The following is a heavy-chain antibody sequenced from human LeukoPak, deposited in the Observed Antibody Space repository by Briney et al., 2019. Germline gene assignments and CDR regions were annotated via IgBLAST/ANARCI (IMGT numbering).Heavy chain of an antibody. Sequence: GGSLRLSCATFGFAFNTYGMHWVRQAPGKGLEWVAFVSLDGGTQNYADSVKGRFTISRDNSKNTVSLEMNSLRAEDTAIYYCAKDVNSCCRGDCSDYWGQGTLVTVSS. V-gene: IGHV3-30*02. CDR2: VSLDGGTQ. J-gene: IGHJ4*02. D-gene: IGHD2-21*01. CDR3: AKDVNSCCRGDCSDY. CDR1: GFAFNTYG.